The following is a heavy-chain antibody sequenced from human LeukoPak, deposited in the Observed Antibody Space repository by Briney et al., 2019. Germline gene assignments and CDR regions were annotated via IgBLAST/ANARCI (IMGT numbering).Heavy chain of an antibody. CDR1: GYTFTSYG. V-gene: IGHV1-18*01. J-gene: IGHJ6*02. Sequence: ASVKVSCKASGYTFTSYGINWVRQAPGQGLEWMGWISTYNGNTNYAQKLQGRVTMTEDTSTDTAYMELSSLRSEDTAVYYCATEKSPWSGSPDLYYYYGMDVWGQGTTVTVSS. D-gene: IGHD3-3*01. CDR3: ATEKSPWSGSPDLYYYYGMDV. CDR2: ISTYNGNT.